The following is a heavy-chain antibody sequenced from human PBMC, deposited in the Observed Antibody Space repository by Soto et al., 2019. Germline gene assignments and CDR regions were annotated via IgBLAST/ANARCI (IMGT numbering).Heavy chain of an antibody. CDR1: GYTFTSYA. Sequence: QVQLVQSGAEVKKPGASVKVSCKASGYTFTSYAMHWVRQAPGQRLEWMGWINAGNGNTKYSQKFQGRVTITRDTSASTADMELSSLRSEDTAVYYCAGGPEWLVNRGGIRGVYYFDYWGQGTLVTVSS. J-gene: IGHJ4*02. V-gene: IGHV1-3*01. D-gene: IGHD6-19*01. CDR2: INAGNGNT. CDR3: AGGPEWLVNRGGIRGVYYFDY.